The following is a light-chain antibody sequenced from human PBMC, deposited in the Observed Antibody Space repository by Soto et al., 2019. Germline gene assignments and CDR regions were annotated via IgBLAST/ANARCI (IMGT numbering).Light chain of an antibody. CDR3: LQLNSYRLT. Sequence: DIQLTQSPYFLSASVGDRVTITCRASQGISSYFAWYQQKPGKAPKLLIYAVSTLQSGVPSRFSGSASETEVTLTISSLQPEDFATYYCLQLNSYRLTFGGGTKVEIK. J-gene: IGKJ4*01. CDR2: AVS. V-gene: IGKV1-9*01. CDR1: QGISSY.